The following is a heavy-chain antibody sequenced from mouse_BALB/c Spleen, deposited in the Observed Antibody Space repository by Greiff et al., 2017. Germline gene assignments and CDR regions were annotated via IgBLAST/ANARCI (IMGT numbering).Heavy chain of an antibody. CDR3: ARLDGSRRDYAMDY. CDR2: INPNNGGT. V-gene: IGHV1-18*01. J-gene: IGHJ4*01. Sequence: EVQLQQSGPELVKPGASVKIPCKASGYTFTDYNMDWVKQSHGKSLEWIGDINPNNGGTIYNQKFKGKATLTVDKSSSTAYMELRSLTSEDTAVYYCARLDGSRRDYAMDYWGQGTSVTVSS. D-gene: IGHD1-1*01. CDR1: GYTFTDYN.